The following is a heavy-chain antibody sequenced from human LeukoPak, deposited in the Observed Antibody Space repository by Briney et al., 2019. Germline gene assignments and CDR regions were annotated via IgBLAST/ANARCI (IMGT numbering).Heavy chain of an antibody. CDR2: ISWDGGST. J-gene: IGHJ4*02. V-gene: IGHV3-43*01. CDR1: GFTFDDYT. Sequence: GGSLRLSCAASGFTFDDYTMHWVRQAPGKGLEWVSLISWDGGSTYYADSVKGRFTISRDNSRNTLYLEMNSLRGEDTAVYYCAKESPYRAPTRTYYFDYWGQGTLVIVSS. D-gene: IGHD1-14*01. CDR3: AKESPYRAPTRTYYFDY.